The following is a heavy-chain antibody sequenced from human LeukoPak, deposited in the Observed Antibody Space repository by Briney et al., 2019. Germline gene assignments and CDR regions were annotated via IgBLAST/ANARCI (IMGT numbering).Heavy chain of an antibody. CDR1: GGSFSGYY. CDR2: INHSGST. V-gene: IGHV4-34*01. D-gene: IGHD3-16*02. CDR3: ARGRYVWGSYRYNYYYYGMDV. Sequence: PSKTLSLTCAVYGGSFSGYYWSWIRQPPGKGLEWIGEINHSGSTNYNPSLKSRVTISVDTSKNQFSLKLSSVTAADTAVYYCARGRYVWGSYRYNYYYYGMDVWGQGTTVTVSS. J-gene: IGHJ6*02.